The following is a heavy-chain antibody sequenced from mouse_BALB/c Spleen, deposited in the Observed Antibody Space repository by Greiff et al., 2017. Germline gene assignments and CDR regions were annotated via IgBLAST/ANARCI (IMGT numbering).Heavy chain of an antibody. CDR3: IFGYSAWFAY. V-gene: IGHV1-69*02. D-gene: IGHD2-3*01. CDR2: IYTSDSYT. Sequence: QVQLQQPGAELVRPEASVKLSCKASGYTFTSYWINWVKQRPGQGLEWIGNIYTSDSYTNYNQKFKDKATLTVDKSSSTAYMQLSSPTSKDSAVYYCIFGYSAWFAYWGQGTLVTVSA. CDR1: GYTFTSYW. J-gene: IGHJ3*01.